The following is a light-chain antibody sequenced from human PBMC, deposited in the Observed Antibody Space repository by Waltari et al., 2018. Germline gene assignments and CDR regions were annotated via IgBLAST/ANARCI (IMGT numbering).Light chain of an antibody. J-gene: IGKJ2*03. CDR2: GTS. CDR1: QSVSSS. V-gene: IGKV3D-15*01. Sequence: EIVMTQSPATLSLSPGERATLSCRASQSVSSSLAWYQQKPGQAPRLLIYGTSSRATGIPDRFSGSGSGTEFTLIISSLEPEDVAIYYCQKNDNWPHSFGQGTKLEIK. CDR3: QKNDNWPHS.